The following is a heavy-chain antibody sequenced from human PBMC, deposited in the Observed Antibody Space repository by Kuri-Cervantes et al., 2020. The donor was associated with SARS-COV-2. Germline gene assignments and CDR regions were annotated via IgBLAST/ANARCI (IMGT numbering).Heavy chain of an antibody. D-gene: IGHD3-22*01. Sequence: GESPKIPCPASGFTFSSYAMHWGRQAPGKGLEWVAVISYDGSNKYYADSVKGRFTISRDKSKNTLYLQMNSLGAEDTAVYYCAREQGDDSSGYYSIQYYYYYGMDVWGQGTTVTVSS. J-gene: IGHJ6*02. CDR3: AREQGDDSSGYYSIQYYYYYGMDV. V-gene: IGHV3-30-3*01. CDR2: ISYDGSNK. CDR1: GFTFSSYA.